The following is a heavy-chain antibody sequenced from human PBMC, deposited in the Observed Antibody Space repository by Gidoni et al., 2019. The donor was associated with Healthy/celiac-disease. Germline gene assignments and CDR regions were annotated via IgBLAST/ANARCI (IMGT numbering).Heavy chain of an antibody. V-gene: IGHV1-2*02. D-gene: IGHD2-2*01. J-gene: IGHJ6*02. CDR3: ARVIAPVSPHVRDIVVVPAAYYYYGMDV. CDR2: INPNSGGT. CDR1: GYTFTGHY. Sequence: QVQLVQSGAEVKKPGASVKVSCKASGYTFTGHYMHWVRPAPGQGLEWMGWINPNSGGTNYAQKFQGRVTMTRDTSISTAYMELSRLRSDDTAVYYCARVIAPVSPHVRDIVVVPAAYYYYGMDVWGQGTTVTVSS.